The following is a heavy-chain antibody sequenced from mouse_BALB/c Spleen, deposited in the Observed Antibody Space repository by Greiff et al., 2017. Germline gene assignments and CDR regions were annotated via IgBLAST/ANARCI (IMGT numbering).Heavy chain of an antibody. CDR2: SRNKANDYTT. J-gene: IGHJ3*01. CDR3: ARDARSYYRYEAWFAY. Sequence: EVMLVESGGGLVQPGGSLRLSCATSGFTFSDFYMEWVRQPPGKRLEWIAASRNKANDYTTEYSASVKGRFIVSRDTSQSILYLQMNALRAEDTAIYYCARDARSYYRYEAWFAYWGQGTLVTVSA. D-gene: IGHD2-14*01. V-gene: IGHV7-1*02. CDR1: GFTFSDFY.